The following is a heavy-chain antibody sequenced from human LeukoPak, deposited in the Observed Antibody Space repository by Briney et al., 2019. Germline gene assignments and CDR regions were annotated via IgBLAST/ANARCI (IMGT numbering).Heavy chain of an antibody. CDR2: INPDSGDT. V-gene: IGHV1-2*02. J-gene: IGHJ4*02. D-gene: IGHD2-15*01. CDR3: ARDAGYCTGGSCWYFDH. Sequence: GASVKVSCKASEYTFSVYHIHWVRQAPGQGLEWMAWINPDSGDTNYAQRFQGRVTMTRDTSISTAYMDLSRLISDDTAVDYCARDAGYCTGGSCWYFDHWGQGTLVTVSS. CDR1: EYTFSVYH.